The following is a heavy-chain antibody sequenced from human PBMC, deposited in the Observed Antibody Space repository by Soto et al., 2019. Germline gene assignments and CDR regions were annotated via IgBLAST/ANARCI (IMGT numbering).Heavy chain of an antibody. CDR3: ARDSTGAAETAVAGAIYFN. D-gene: IGHD6-19*01. J-gene: IGHJ4*02. Sequence: WGSLRLSCASSLFTFRSYAMHVCRLSPGKCLVWVAVISHDGSKKDYADSVKGRFTISRDNSKDTLYLQMNSLTVEDTAVYYCARDSTGAAETAVAGAIYFNWGQGTRVTVSS. CDR1: LFTFRSYA. CDR2: ISHDGSKK. V-gene: IGHV3-30-3*01.